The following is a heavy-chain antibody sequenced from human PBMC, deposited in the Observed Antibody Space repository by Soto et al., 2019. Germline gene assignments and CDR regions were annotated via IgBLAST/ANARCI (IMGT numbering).Heavy chain of an antibody. D-gene: IGHD4-17*01. CDR2: IWYDGSNK. J-gene: IGHJ4*02. V-gene: IGHV3-33*01. Sequence: GGSLRLSCAASGFTFSSYGMHWVRQAPGKGLEWVAVIWYDGSNKYYADSVEGRFTISRDNSKNTLYLQMNSLRAEDTAVYYCARDSYDYGDYFDYWGQGTLVTVSS. CDR1: GFTFSSYG. CDR3: ARDSYDYGDYFDY.